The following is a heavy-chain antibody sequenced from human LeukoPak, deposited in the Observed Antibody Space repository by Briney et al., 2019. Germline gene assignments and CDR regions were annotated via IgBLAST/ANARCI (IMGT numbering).Heavy chain of an antibody. J-gene: IGHJ5*02. V-gene: IGHV3-33*08. CDR1: GFTFSSYS. CDR2: IWYDGSNK. D-gene: IGHD5-24*01. Sequence: PGGSLRLSCAASGFTFSSYSMNWVRQAPGKGLEWVAVIWYDGSNKYYADSVKGRFTISRDNSKNTLYLQMNSLRAEDTAVYYCARVSFDGWFDPWGQGTLVTVSS. CDR3: ARVSFDGWFDP.